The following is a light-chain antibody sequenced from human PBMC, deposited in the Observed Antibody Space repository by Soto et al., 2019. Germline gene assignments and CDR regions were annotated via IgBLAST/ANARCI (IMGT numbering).Light chain of an antibody. Sequence: QSVLTQPPSASGSPGQSVTISCTGTKNVIGVYDFVSWYQHHPGKAPKVMISEGHRRPSGVPDRFSGSSSVTTCSLTISAFNHEQEAASSCCLYAGATASVLGTGPKVT. CDR1: KNVIGVYDF. CDR3: CLYAGATASV. V-gene: IGLV2-8*01. CDR2: EGH. J-gene: IGLJ1*01.